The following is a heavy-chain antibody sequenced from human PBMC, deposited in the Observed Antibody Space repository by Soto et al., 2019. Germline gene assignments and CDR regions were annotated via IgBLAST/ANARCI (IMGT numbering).Heavy chain of an antibody. V-gene: IGHV1-69*13. CDR2: IIPIFGTA. D-gene: IGHD3-10*01. CDR3: ARVGITMVRGVISPPYYYYGMDV. Sequence: GASVKVSCKASGGTFSSYAISWVRQAPGQGLEWMGGIIPIFGTANYAQKFQGRVTITADESTSTAYMELSSLRSEDTAVYYCARVGITMVRGVISPPYYYYGMDVWGQGTTVTVSS. CDR1: GGTFSSYA. J-gene: IGHJ6*02.